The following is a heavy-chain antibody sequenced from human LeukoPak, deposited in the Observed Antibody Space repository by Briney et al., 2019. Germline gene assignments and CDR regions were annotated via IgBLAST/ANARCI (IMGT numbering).Heavy chain of an antibody. J-gene: IGHJ4*02. CDR1: GGSISSYY. D-gene: IGHD6-19*01. CDR2: IFTSGST. Sequence: SETLSLTCTVSGGSISSYYWSWIRQPAGKGLELIGRIFTSGSTYYNPSLKSRVIMSVDTSKNQFSLKLSSVTAADTAVYYCASSSSGWFWNYWGQGTLVTVSS. CDR3: ASSSSGWFWNY. V-gene: IGHV4-4*07.